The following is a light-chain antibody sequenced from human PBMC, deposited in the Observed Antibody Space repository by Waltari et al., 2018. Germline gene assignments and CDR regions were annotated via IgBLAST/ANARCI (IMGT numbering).Light chain of an antibody. CDR3: QQSYMTPLT. V-gene: IGKV1-39*01. CDR1: QPISNF. J-gene: IGKJ4*01. Sequence: DIQMTQSPSSLSASVGDRFTITRRASQPISNFLHWYQQQPGKAPKFLSHAAFTLQAGVPSRFAGSGSGTEFTLTINNLQPEDFATYYCQQSYMTPLTFGGGTNVESK. CDR2: AAF.